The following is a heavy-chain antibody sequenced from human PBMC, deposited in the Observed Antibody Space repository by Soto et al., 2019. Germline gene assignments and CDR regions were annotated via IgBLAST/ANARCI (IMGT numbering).Heavy chain of an antibody. Sequence: GASVKVSCKVSGYTLTELSMHWVRQAPGKGLEWMGGFDPEDGETIYAQKFQGRVTMTEDTSTDTAYMELSSLRSEDTAVYYCATAQLSNYYYYYMDVWGKGTTVTVSS. V-gene: IGHV1-24*01. J-gene: IGHJ6*03. CDR3: ATAQLSNYYYYYMDV. D-gene: IGHD2-2*01. CDR1: GYTLTELS. CDR2: FDPEDGET.